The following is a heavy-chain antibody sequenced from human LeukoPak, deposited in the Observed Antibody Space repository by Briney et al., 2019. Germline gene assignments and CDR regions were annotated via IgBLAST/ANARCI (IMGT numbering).Heavy chain of an antibody. V-gene: IGHV3-9*01. Sequence: GGSLRLSCAASGFTFDDYAMHWVRQAPGKGLEWVSGISWNSGSIGYADSVKGRFTISRDNVKNPLYLQMNSLRAEDTALYYCAKDTSQQWLVLGYFDYWGQGTLVTVSS. CDR1: GFTFDDYA. D-gene: IGHD6-19*01. CDR2: ISWNSGSI. CDR3: AKDTSQQWLVLGYFDY. J-gene: IGHJ4*02.